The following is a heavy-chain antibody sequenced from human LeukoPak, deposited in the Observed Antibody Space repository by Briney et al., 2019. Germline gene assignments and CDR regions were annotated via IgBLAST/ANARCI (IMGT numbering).Heavy chain of an antibody. D-gene: IGHD6-13*01. CDR2: ISTDAKTI. CDR1: GFAFSTNW. V-gene: IGHV3-74*01. CDR3: VRGQATAWGLDY. J-gene: IGHJ4*02. Sequence: GGSLRLSCAASGFAFSTNWMHWVRQAPGKGLVWVSHISTDAKTITYADFVKGRFTISRDNAKNTLYLQMNSLRAEDTALYYCVRGQATAWGLDYWGQGTLVTVSS.